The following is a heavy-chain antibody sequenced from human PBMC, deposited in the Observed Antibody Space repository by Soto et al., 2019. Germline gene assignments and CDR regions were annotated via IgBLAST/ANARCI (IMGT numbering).Heavy chain of an antibody. CDR2: ISGYNGNT. Sequence: QVQVVQSGAEVKKPGASVKVSCKTSGYTFTSYDISWVRQAPGQGLEWMGWISGYNGNTNYAQKLQGRVTITTDTSTSTAYLELRSLRSDDTAVYYCARESATTHDGFDIWGQGTMVIVSS. D-gene: IGHD4-17*01. J-gene: IGHJ3*02. CDR3: ARESATTHDGFDI. V-gene: IGHV1-18*01. CDR1: GYTFTSYD.